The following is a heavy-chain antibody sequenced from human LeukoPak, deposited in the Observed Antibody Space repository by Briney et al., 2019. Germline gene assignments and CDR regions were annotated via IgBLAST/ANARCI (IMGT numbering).Heavy chain of an antibody. CDR3: AREHYYDSTAYLD. CDR1: GYSITSAYY. CDR2: IYHSGSS. D-gene: IGHD3-22*01. V-gene: IGHV4-38-2*02. Sequence: SPSETLSLTCTVSGYSITSAYYWGWIRQSPGKGLAWIGSIYHSGSSYYNPSLKSRVTISVDTSKNHFSLKLTSVTAADTAVYYCAREHYYDSTAYLDWGQGTLVSVSS. J-gene: IGHJ4*02.